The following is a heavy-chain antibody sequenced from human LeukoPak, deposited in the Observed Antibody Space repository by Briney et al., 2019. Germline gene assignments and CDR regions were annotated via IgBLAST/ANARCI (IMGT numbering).Heavy chain of an antibody. CDR3: ARDSGNYRGMDY. Sequence: SEALSLTCTVSDASISDYYWSWIRQSAGKRLEWIGRIYTSATTDYNPSLNSRVTLSLDTSKNQFSLRLSSVTAADTAVYYCARDSGNYRGMDYWGQGTLVTVSS. V-gene: IGHV4-4*07. CDR1: DASISDYY. D-gene: IGHD1-26*01. CDR2: IYTSATT. J-gene: IGHJ4*02.